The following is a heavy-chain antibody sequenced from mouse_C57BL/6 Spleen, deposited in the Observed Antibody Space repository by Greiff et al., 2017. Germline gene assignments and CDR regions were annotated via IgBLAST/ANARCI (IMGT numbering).Heavy chain of an antibody. D-gene: IGHD2-10*01. J-gene: IGHJ4*01. CDR3: ARSYYGSLYAMDY. CDR1: GYTFTDYY. Sequence: EVQLQQSGPVLVKPGASVKMSCKASGYTFTDYYMNWVKQSHGKSLEWIGVINPYNGGTSYNQKFKGKATLTVDKSSSTAYMELNSLTSEDSAVYYCARSYYGSLYAMDYWGQGTSVTVSS. V-gene: IGHV1-19*01. CDR2: INPYNGGT.